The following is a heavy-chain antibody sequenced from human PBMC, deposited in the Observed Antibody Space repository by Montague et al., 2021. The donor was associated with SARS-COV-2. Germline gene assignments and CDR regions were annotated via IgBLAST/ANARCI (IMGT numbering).Heavy chain of an antibody. CDR3: ARMLNSRGYSLVDY. Sequence: PALVKPTQTLTLTCTFSGFSLSTSGMCVSWIRQPPGKALEWLALXDWDDDKYYSTSLKTRLTISKDTSKNQVVLTMTNMDPVDTATYYCARMLNSRGYSLVDYWGQGTLVTVSS. CDR2: XDWDDDK. D-gene: IGHD3-22*01. V-gene: IGHV2-70*01. J-gene: IGHJ4*02. CDR1: GFSLSTSGMC.